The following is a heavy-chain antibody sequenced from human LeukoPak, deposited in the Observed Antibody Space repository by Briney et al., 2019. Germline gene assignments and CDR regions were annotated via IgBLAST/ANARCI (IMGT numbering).Heavy chain of an antibody. CDR2: INHSGST. CDR1: GGSSSGYY. V-gene: IGHV4-34*01. D-gene: IGHD3-10*01. CDR3: ASRAYYYGSGRTYYDGMDV. J-gene: IGHJ6*04. Sequence: SESLCDTSALHGGSSSGYYWCWIRDPPRKRLEWIGEINHSGSTNYNPSLKSRVTISVYTSKNQFSLKLSSVTAADTAVYYCASRAYYYGSGRTYYDGMDVWGKGTTVTVSS.